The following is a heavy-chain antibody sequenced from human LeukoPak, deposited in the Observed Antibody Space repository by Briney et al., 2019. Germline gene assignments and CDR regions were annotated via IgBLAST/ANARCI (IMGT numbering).Heavy chain of an antibody. CDR3: ARDITMVRGPITRLTNWFDP. J-gene: IGHJ5*02. CDR2: SYTSGST. V-gene: IGHV4-59*10. CDR1: GGSFSGYY. Sequence: TSETLSLTCAVYGGSFSGYYWSWIRQPPGKGLEWIGRSYTSGSTNYNPSLKSRVTISVDTSKNQFSLKLSSVTAADTAVYYCARDITMVRGPITRLTNWFDPWGQGTLVTVSS. D-gene: IGHD3-10*01.